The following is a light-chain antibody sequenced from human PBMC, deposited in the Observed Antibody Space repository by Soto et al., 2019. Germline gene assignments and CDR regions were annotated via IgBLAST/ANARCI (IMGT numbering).Light chain of an antibody. J-gene: IGLJ3*02. CDR2: EVS. CDR3: ASYTSSSTPWV. Sequence: QSVLTQPASVSGSPGQSITISCTGTSSDVGGYNYVSWYQQHPGKAPKYMIYEVSNRPSGVSNRFSGSKSGNTASLTISGLQAEDEAHYYCASYTSSSTPWVFGGGTKLTVL. V-gene: IGLV2-14*01. CDR1: SSDVGGYNY.